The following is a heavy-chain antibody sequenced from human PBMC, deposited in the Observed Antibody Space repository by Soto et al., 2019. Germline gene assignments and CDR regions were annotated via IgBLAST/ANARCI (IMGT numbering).Heavy chain of an antibody. V-gene: IGHV4-39*01. J-gene: IGHJ4*02. CDR1: GGSISSSSYY. CDR2: IHYSGST. D-gene: IGHD3-9*01. CDR3: ARQGAYYHETTGYQFDY. Sequence: QLHLQESGPGLVKPSETLSLTCIVSGGSISSSSYYWGWIRQPPGKGLEWIGIIHYSGSTYYDPSLKSRVTRSVDTSKNQFALKLSSVTAADTAVYYCARQGAYYHETTGYQFDYWGRGTLVTVSS.